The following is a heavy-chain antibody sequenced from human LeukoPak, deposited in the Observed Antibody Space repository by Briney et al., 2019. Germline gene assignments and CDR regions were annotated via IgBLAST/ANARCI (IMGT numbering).Heavy chain of an antibody. Sequence: GESLKISCKGSGYSFTSYWISWVRQMPGKGLEWMGRIDPSDSYTNYSPSFQGHVTISADKSISTAYLQWSSLKASDTAMYYCARQGERRIAAAGDFGYWGQGTLVTVSS. CDR1: GYSFTSYW. V-gene: IGHV5-10-1*01. CDR3: ARQGERRIAAAGDFGY. CDR2: IDPSDSYT. D-gene: IGHD6-13*01. J-gene: IGHJ4*02.